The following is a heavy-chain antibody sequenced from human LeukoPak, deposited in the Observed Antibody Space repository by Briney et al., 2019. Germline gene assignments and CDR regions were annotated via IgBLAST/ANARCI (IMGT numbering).Heavy chain of an antibody. CDR3: VKGLQWELPFDC. Sequence: GGSLRLSCAASGFTFSSYAMTWVRQAPGKGLEWVSAYSGTNSNTYYADSVKGRFTISRDNSKNTLYLQMNSLKAEDTALYYCVKGLQWELPFDCWGQGTLVTVSS. CDR2: YSGTNSNT. CDR1: GFTFSSYA. V-gene: IGHV3-23*01. D-gene: IGHD1-26*01. J-gene: IGHJ4*02.